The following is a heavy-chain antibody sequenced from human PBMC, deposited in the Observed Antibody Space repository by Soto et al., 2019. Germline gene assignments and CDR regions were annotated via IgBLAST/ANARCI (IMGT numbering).Heavy chain of an antibody. CDR1: GGTFSSYA. V-gene: IGHV1-69*13. D-gene: IGHD1-7*01. CDR2: IIPIFGTA. CDR3: AREDWNYRRLAFDI. J-gene: IGHJ3*02. Sequence: SVKVSCKASGGTFSSYAISWVRQAPGQGLEWMGGIIPIFGTANYAQKFQGRVTITAXXXXXXAXMXLXXXXSEXTAVYYCAREDWNYRRLAFDIWGQGTMVTVSS.